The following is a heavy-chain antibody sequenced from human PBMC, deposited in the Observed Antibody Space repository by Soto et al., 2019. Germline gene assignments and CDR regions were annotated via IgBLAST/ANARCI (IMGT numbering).Heavy chain of an antibody. CDR2: IWYDGSNK. D-gene: IGHD3-10*01. CDR1: GFTFSSYG. J-gene: IGHJ6*02. Sequence: QVQLVESGGGVVQPGRSLRLSCAASGFTFSSYGMHWVRQAPGKGLEWVAVIWYDGSNKYYADSVKGRFTISRDNSKNTLYLQMNRLRAEDTAVYYCARSVWFGEYMDVWGQGTTVTVSS. V-gene: IGHV3-33*01. CDR3: ARSVWFGEYMDV.